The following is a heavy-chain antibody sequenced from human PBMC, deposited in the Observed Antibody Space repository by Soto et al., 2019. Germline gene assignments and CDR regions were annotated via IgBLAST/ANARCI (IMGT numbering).Heavy chain of an antibody. CDR1: GFTFSSYA. CDR3: ARNVHDFWSGYSAGYYFDY. V-gene: IGHV3-64*01. D-gene: IGHD3-3*01. CDR2: ISSNGGST. J-gene: IGHJ4*02. Sequence: EVQLVESGGGLVQPGGSLRLSCAASGFTFSSYAMHWVRQALGKGLEYVSAISSNGGSTYYANSVKGRFTISRDNSKNTLYLQMGSLRAEDMAVYYCARNVHDFWSGYSAGYYFDYWGQGTLVTVSS.